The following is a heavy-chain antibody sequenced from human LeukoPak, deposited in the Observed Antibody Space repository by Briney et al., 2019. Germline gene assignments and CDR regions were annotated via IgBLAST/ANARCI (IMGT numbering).Heavy chain of an antibody. D-gene: IGHD5-24*01. V-gene: IGHV3-30*18. CDR3: AKVERHGYNSFDY. CDR2: ISYDGSNK. CDR1: GFTFSSYG. Sequence: GGSLRLSCAASGFTFSSYGMHWVRQAPGKGLEWVAVISYDGSNKYYADSVKGRFTISRDNSKNTLYLQMNSLRAVDTAVYYCAKVERHGYNSFDYWGQGTLVTVSS. J-gene: IGHJ4*02.